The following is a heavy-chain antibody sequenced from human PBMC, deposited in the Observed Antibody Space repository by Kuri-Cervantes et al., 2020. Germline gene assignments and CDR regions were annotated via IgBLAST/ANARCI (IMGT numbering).Heavy chain of an antibody. CDR2: IWYGGSNK. CDR3: ARGRPGYSSGWYYFDY. CDR1: GFTFSSYS. Sequence: GGSLRLSCAASGFTFSSYSMNWVRQAPGKGLEWVAVIWYGGSNKNYADSVKGRFTISRDNSKNTLYLQMNSLRAEDTAVYYCARGRPGYSSGWYYFDYWGQGTLVTVSS. D-gene: IGHD6-19*01. V-gene: IGHV3-33*08. J-gene: IGHJ4*02.